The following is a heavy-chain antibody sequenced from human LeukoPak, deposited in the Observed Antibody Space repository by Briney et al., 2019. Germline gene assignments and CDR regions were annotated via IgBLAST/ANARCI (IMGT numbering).Heavy chain of an antibody. J-gene: IGHJ6*03. Sequence: ASVKVSCKTSGYSENFYGITWVRQVAGQGLEWMGWISAQHGQTEYAPNSQDRVTMTTDTYTNTAYMELRSLRSDDTAVYYCTRVDSSTWYLDYYYYYYMDVWGKGTAVTISS. CDR3: TRVDSSTWYLDYYYYYYMDV. D-gene: IGHD6-13*01. CDR1: GYSENFYG. CDR2: ISAQHGQT. V-gene: IGHV1-18*01.